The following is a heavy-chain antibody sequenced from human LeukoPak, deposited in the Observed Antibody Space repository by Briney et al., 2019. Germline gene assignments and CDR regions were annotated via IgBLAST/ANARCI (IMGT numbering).Heavy chain of an antibody. CDR3: AKLPHYYDSSGELDY. Sequence: QSGGSLRLSCAASGFTFSSYAMSWVRQAPGKGLEWVSAISGSGGSTYYADSVKGRFTISRDNSKNTLYLQMNSLRAEDTAVYYCAKLPHYYDSSGELDYWGQGTLVTVSS. V-gene: IGHV3-23*01. CDR1: GFTFSSYA. D-gene: IGHD3-22*01. J-gene: IGHJ4*02. CDR2: ISGSGGST.